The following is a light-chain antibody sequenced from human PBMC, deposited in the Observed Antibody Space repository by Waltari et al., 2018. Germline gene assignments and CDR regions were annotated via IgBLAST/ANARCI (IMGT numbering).Light chain of an antibody. Sequence: DIQLTQSPFFLSASVGDRVTITCRASQGIRSSLTWYQLKPGKAPMLLIYASSPLQAGVPSRFSASGSGTDFSLTVSSLQPEDFAIYYCQQFDIYPITFGGGTKVEIK. V-gene: IGKV1-9*01. CDR1: QGIRSS. CDR3: QQFDIYPIT. CDR2: ASS. J-gene: IGKJ4*01.